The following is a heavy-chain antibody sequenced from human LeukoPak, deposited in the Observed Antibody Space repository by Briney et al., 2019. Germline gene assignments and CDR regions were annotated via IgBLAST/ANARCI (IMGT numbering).Heavy chain of an antibody. J-gene: IGHJ3*02. CDR2: IYHSGST. CDR1: NNFIRNGYY. Sequence: PSETLSLTCAVSNNFIRNGYYWGGIRQPPGKGLEWIGSIYHSGSTYYNPSLKSRLTISLDTSKSHFSLNLSSVTAADTAVYYCARENYQGAFDIRGQGTMVTVSS. CDR3: ARENYQGAFDI. D-gene: IGHD1-7*01. V-gene: IGHV4-38-2*01.